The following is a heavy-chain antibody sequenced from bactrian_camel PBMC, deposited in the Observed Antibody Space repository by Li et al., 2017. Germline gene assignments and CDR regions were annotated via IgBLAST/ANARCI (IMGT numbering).Heavy chain of an antibody. CDR3: ASAPDVANVASMPAARYFPY. J-gene: IGHJ4*01. D-gene: IGHD4*01. Sequence: VQLVESGGGSVQAGGSLRPSCAASGFTLSSYCMGWFRQAPGKGPEGVAVIGVDGSIQYGDFVKGRFTISADSARRNLELQMDNLKPEDTAMYYCASAPDVANVASMPAARYFPYWGRGTQVTVS. CDR1: GFTLSSYC. CDR2: VIGVDGSI. V-gene: IGHV3S31*01.